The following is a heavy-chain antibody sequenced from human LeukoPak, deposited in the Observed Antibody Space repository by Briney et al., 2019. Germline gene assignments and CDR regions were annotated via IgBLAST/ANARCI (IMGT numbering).Heavy chain of an antibody. CDR3: ARGRGGAFDI. CDR1: GFTFSRYS. D-gene: IGHD3-16*01. CDR2: IYSGGST. J-gene: IGHJ3*02. Sequence: GSLRLSCAASGFTFSRYSMNWVRQAPGKGLEWVSVIYSGGSTYYADSVKGRFTISRDNSKNTLYLQMNSLRAEDTAVYYCARGRGGAFDIWGQGTMVTVSS. V-gene: IGHV3-53*01.